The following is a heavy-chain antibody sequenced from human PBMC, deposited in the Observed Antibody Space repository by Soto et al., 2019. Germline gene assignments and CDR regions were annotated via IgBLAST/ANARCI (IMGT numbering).Heavy chain of an antibody. CDR1: GDSVSSNSAA. CDR3: ARVGIKYKYQLLNDYYYYGMDV. Sequence: SQTLSLTCAISGDSVSSNSAAWNWIRQSPSRGLEWLGRTYYRSKWYNDYAVSVKSRITINPDTSKNQFSLQLNSVTPEDTAVYYCARVGIKYKYQLLNDYYYYGMDVWGQGTKVTVSS. CDR2: TYYRSKWYN. D-gene: IGHD2-2*01. V-gene: IGHV6-1*01. J-gene: IGHJ6*02.